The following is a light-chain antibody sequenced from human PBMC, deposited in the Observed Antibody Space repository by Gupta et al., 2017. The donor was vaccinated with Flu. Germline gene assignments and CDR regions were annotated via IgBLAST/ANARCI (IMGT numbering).Light chain of an antibody. J-gene: IGLJ1*01. Sequence: SITIACSGANSDIGTYDLVSGCQQHPGNAPKLIISRVSQRPSGIPDRFSGSRSANTASLTISGLQTEDEADYFCCADACGSISVFGSGTKVTVL. CDR3: CADACGSISV. CDR2: RVS. CDR1: NSDIGTYDL. V-gene: IGLV2-23*02.